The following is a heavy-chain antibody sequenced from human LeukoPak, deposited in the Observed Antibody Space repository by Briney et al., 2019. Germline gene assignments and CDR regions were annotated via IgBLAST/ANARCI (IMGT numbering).Heavy chain of an antibody. D-gene: IGHD1-14*01. CDR1: GFTFSSYA. CDR3: ARGRYHMDV. Sequence: PGGSLRLSCPASGFTFSSYAMHLLRQAPGKGLEWVAGISYDGSNKYYADSVKGRFTISRDNSKSTLYLQMNSLRAEDTAVYYCARGRYHMDVWGKGTTVTVSS. J-gene: IGHJ6*03. CDR2: ISYDGSNK. V-gene: IGHV3-30*11.